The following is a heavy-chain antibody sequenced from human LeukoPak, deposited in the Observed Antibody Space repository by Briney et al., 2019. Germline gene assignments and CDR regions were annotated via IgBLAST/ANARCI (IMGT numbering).Heavy chain of an antibody. V-gene: IGHV4-59*01. J-gene: IGHJ5*02. Sequence: SSETLSLTCTVSGGSISSYYWSWIRQPPGKGLEWIGYIYYSGSTNYNPSLKSRVTISVDTSKNQFSLKLSSVTAADTAVYYCARGSSGTYNWFDPWGQGTLVTVSS. CDR1: GGSISSYY. D-gene: IGHD6-19*01. CDR3: ARGSSGTYNWFDP. CDR2: IYYSGST.